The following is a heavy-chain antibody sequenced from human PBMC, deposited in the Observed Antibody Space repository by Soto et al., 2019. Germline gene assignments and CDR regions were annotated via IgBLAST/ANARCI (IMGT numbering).Heavy chain of an antibody. V-gene: IGHV4-39*02. CDR1: GGSISRSSYY. J-gene: IGHJ4*02. D-gene: IGHD1-26*01. CDR2: IYYSGIT. Sequence: SETLSLTCTVSGGSISRSSYYWVWIRQPPGKGLEWIGSIYYSGITYYNPSLKSRVTISVDTSKNQFSLKLSSVTAADTAVYFCARDSSGSSPYWGQGTLVTVS. CDR3: ARDSSGSSPY.